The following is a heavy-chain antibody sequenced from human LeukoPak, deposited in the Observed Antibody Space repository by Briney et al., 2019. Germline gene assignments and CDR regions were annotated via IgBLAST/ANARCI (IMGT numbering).Heavy chain of an antibody. CDR1: GYTFTSYD. V-gene: IGHV1-8*01. CDR3: ARSRIAVAGTRSNWFDP. J-gene: IGHJ5*02. Sequence: ASVKVSCKASGYTFTSYDINWVRQATGQGLEWMGWMNPNSGNTGYAQKFQGRVTITADESTSTAYMELSSLRSEDTAVYYCARSRIAVAGTRSNWFDPWGQGTLVTVSS. D-gene: IGHD6-19*01. CDR2: MNPNSGNT.